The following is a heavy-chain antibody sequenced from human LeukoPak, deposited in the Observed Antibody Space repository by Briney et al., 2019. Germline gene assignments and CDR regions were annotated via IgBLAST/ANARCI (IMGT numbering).Heavy chain of an antibody. D-gene: IGHD3-22*01. Sequence: SGPTLVNPTQTLTLTCAFSGFPLTTRGAGEGWIRQPPGKALEWLALIYWDDDKRYSPSLKSRLTITKDTSKKQVVLTVTSLDPVDTATYYCARLAYYDNSGSSRPFDIWGQGTRVSVSS. V-gene: IGHV2-5*02. CDR3: ARLAYYDNSGSSRPFDI. J-gene: IGHJ3*02. CDR1: GFPLTTRGAG. CDR2: IYWDDDK.